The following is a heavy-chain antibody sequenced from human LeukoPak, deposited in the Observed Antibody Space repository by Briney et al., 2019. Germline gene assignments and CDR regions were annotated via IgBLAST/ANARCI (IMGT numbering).Heavy chain of an antibody. V-gene: IGHV1-2*02. D-gene: IGHD2-8*01. CDR1: GYSFSDYV. Sequence: ASVKVSCKASGYSFSDYVIHWVRQAPGQGLECMGWINPKSGATNYIQKFQGRVTMTRDTSINTVYMEPIRLRSDDTAMYYCARDVIMGGNEGWFDPWGQGTLVTVSS. CDR3: ARDVIMGGNEGWFDP. J-gene: IGHJ5*02. CDR2: INPKSGAT.